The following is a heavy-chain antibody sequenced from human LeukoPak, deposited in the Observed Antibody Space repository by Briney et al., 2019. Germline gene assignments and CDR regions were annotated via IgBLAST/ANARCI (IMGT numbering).Heavy chain of an antibody. CDR2: ISPGGPT. D-gene: IGHD5-12*01. Sequence: PGGSLRLSCTASGFTFGDSAMNWVRQAPGKGLEWVSGISPGGPTYYADSVKGRFTISRDDYKSTVYLQMKNLRAEDTAVYYCAKDGAWLRFDDWGQGILVTVSS. CDR1: GFTFGDSA. CDR3: AKDGAWLRFDD. V-gene: IGHV3-23*01. J-gene: IGHJ4*02.